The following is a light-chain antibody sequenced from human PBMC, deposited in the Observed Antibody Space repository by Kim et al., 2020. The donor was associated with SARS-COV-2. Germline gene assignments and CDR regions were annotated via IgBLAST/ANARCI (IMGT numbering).Light chain of an antibody. V-gene: IGKV3-15*01. CDR3: QQYNQWPIT. CDR1: QSVTSK. Sequence: SPGERATLSCRASQSVTSKLAWYQQKPGQAPRLLIYGASSRATDIPVRFSGSGSATEFTLTISSLQSEDFAVYSCQQYNQWPITFGQGTRLEIK. J-gene: IGKJ5*01. CDR2: GAS.